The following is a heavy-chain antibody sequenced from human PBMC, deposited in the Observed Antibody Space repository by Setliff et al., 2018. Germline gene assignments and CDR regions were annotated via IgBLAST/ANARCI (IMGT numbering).Heavy chain of an antibody. Sequence: SETLSLTCTVSGGSISSGGYYWSWIRQHPGKGLEWIGYIYYSGSTNYNPSLKSRVTISVDTSKNQFSLKLSSVTAADTAVYYCASGVPNYDFWSGYYTGSYWFDPWGQGTLVTVSS. CDR3: ASGVPNYDFWSGYYTGSYWFDP. CDR1: GGSISSGGYY. CDR2: IYYSGST. D-gene: IGHD3-3*01. V-gene: IGHV4-61*08. J-gene: IGHJ5*02.